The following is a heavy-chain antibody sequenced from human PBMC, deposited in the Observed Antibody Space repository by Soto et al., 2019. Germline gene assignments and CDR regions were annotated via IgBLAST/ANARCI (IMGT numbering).Heavy chain of an antibody. Sequence: VQLVESGGGVVRPGRSLRLSCVASGFTFSRYWMHWVRQAPGKGLVWVSRIYSDSSSTNYADSVKGRFTISRDNAKNTLYLQMNSLRAEDTAVYYCVRDDGGSYYVNWFDVCGQGTLVTVSS. J-gene: IGHJ5*02. CDR3: VRDDGGSYYVNWFDV. CDR2: IYSDSSST. CDR1: GFTFSRYW. D-gene: IGHD1-26*01. V-gene: IGHV3-74*01.